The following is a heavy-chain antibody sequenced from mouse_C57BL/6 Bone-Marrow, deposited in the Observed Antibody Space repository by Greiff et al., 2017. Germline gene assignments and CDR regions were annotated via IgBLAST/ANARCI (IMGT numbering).Heavy chain of an antibody. J-gene: IGHJ3*01. D-gene: IGHD2-2*01. CDR3: ARGGYDAWFAY. CDR2: IYPGDGDT. Sequence: VQLQQSGPELVKPGASVTISCKASGYAFSSSWMNWVKQRPGKGLEWIGRIYPGDGDTNYNGKFKGKATLTADKSSSTAYMQLSSLTSEDSAVYFCARGGYDAWFAYWGQGTLVTVSA. V-gene: IGHV1-82*01. CDR1: GYAFSSSW.